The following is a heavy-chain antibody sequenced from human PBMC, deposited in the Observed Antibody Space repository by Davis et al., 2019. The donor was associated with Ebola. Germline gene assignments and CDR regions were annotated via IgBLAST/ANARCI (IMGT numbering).Heavy chain of an antibody. D-gene: IGHD1-26*01. J-gene: IGHJ1*01. CDR1: GFTVSSNY. Sequence: GESLKISCAASGFTVSSNYMSWVRQAPGKGLEWVSVIYSGGSTYYADSVKGRFTISRDNSKNTLYLQMNSLRAEDTAVYYCAKDGYSGSYYPEYFQHWGQGTLVTVSS. CDR3: AKDGYSGSYYPEYFQH. V-gene: IGHV3-53*05. CDR2: IYSGGST.